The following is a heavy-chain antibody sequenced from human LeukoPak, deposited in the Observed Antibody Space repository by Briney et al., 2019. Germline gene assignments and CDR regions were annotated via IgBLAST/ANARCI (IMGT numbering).Heavy chain of an antibody. CDR2: ISGSGGST. D-gene: IGHD3-3*01. CDR1: GFTFSSYA. J-gene: IGHJ5*02. CDR3: AKDSSAYYDFWSGYYKYNWFDP. V-gene: IGHV3-23*01. Sequence: GGCLRLSCAASGFTFSSYAMSWVRQAPGKGLEWVSAISGSGGSTYYADSVKGRFTISRDNSKNTLYLQMNSLRAEDTAVYYCAKDSSAYYDFWSGYYKYNWFDPWGQGTLVTVSS.